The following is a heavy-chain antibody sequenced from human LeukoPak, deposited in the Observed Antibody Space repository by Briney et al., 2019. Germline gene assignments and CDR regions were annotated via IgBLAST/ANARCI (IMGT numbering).Heavy chain of an antibody. V-gene: IGHV3-21*01. CDR3: ARDRLECSSTSCYIGGALDY. CDR2: ISSSSSYI. J-gene: IGHJ4*02. Sequence: GGSLRLSCAASGFTFSSYSMNWVRQAPGKGLEWVSSISSSSSYIYYADSVRGRFTISRDNAKNSLFLQMNSLRAEDTAVYYCARDRLECSSTSCYIGGALDYWGQGTLVTVSP. D-gene: IGHD2-2*02. CDR1: GFTFSSYS.